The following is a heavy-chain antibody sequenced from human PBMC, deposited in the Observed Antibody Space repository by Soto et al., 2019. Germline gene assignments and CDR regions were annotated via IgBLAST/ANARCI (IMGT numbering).Heavy chain of an antibody. V-gene: IGHV1-3*01. J-gene: IGHJ6*03. CDR1: GYTFTSYS. D-gene: IGHD2-8*02. CDR3: ARLFPPLRSGVFPYHYYYMDV. Sequence: GASVKVSCKASGYTFTSYSMHWVRQAPGRGLEWMGWINAGNGNTTYSQRFQGRVTITRDTPASTAYMELSSLKSEDTAVYFCARLFPPLRSGVFPYHYYYMDVWGKGTTVTVSS. CDR2: INAGNGNT.